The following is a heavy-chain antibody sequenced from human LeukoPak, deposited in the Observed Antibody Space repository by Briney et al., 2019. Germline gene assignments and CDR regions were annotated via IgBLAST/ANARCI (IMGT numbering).Heavy chain of an antibody. V-gene: IGHV1-2*02. Sequence: ASVKVSCKASGYTFTSYGISWVRQAPGQGPEWMGWINPNSGGTNYAQNLQGRVTMTRDTSISTAYMELSRLRSDDTAVYYCARAGHRRYYYDNGYDYWGQGTLVTVSS. CDR3: ARAGHRRYYYDNGYDY. CDR2: INPNSGGT. D-gene: IGHD3-22*01. J-gene: IGHJ4*02. CDR1: GYTFTSYG.